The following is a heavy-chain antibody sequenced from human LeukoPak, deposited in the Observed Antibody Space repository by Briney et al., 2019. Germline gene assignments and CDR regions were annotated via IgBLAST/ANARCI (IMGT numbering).Heavy chain of an antibody. CDR2: IYYSGST. Sequence: SETLSLTCTVSGGSISSYYWSWIRQPPGKGLEWIGYIYYSGSTNYNPSLKSRVTISVDTSKNQFSLKLSSVTAADTAVYYCARLPFRVVVPAAVQIRKDYWGQGTLVTVSS. CDR3: ARLPFRVVVPAAVQIRKDY. D-gene: IGHD2-2*01. J-gene: IGHJ4*02. V-gene: IGHV4-59*01. CDR1: GGSISSYY.